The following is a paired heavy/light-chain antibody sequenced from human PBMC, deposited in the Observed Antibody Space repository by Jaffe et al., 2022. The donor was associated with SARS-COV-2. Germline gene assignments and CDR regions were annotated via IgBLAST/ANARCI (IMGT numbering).Light chain of an antibody. CDR3: HQYAGLLTFGG. J-gene: IGKJ4*01. V-gene: IGKV3-20*01. CDR2: DAS. CDR1: QTVSNTH. Sequence: EIVLTQSPGTLSLSPGESATLSCRASQTVSNTHLAWYQQKPGQPPRLLIYDASSRATGVPDRFSGSGSGTDFTLTISRMEPEDFAVYYCHQYAGLLTFGGFGGGTKVEIK.
Heavy chain of an antibody. D-gene: IGHD7-27*01. V-gene: IGHV3-15*01. Sequence: EVQMVESGGGLVKPGESLRLSCVASGFTFTHAWMSWVRQAPGKGLEWVGLLKISSSGEAADHAAPVKGRFTISRDNSKNTVYLQMNSLKTEDTAVYYCTADVPELGRGEFDFWGQGTLVTVSS. CDR1: GFTFTHAW. CDR3: TADVPELGRGEFDF. CDR2: LKISSSGEAA. J-gene: IGHJ4*02.